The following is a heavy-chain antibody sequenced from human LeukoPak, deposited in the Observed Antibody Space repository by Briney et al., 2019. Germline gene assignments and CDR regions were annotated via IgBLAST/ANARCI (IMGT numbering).Heavy chain of an antibody. CDR2: INPNSGGT. J-gene: IGHJ5*02. V-gene: IGHV1-2*02. D-gene: IGHD3-9*01. CDR3: AREGGHDILTVNNWFDP. Sequence: ASVKVSCKASGYTFTGYYMHWVRQAPGQGLEWMGWINPNSGGTNYAQKFQGRVTMTRDTSISTAYMELSRLGSDDTAVYYCAREGGHDILTVNNWFDPWGQGTLVTVSS. CDR1: GYTFTGYY.